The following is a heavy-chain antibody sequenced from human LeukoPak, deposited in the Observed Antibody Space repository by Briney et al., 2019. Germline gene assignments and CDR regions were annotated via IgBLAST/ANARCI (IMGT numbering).Heavy chain of an antibody. J-gene: IGHJ6*03. Sequence: SQTLSLTCTVSGGSISSGSYYWSWIRQPAGKGLEWIVRIYTSGSTNYNPSLKSRVTISVDTSKNQFSLKLSSVTAADTAVYYCARELYYDFWSGYPNDWYYYMDVWGKGTTVTVSS. CDR2: IYTSGST. D-gene: IGHD3-3*01. V-gene: IGHV4-61*02. CDR3: ARELYYDFWSGYPNDWYYYMDV. CDR1: GGSISSGSYY.